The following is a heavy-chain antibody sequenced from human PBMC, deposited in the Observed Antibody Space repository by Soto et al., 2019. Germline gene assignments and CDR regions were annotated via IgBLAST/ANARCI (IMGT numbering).Heavy chain of an antibody. CDR2: INHSGST. Sequence: SETLSLTCAVYGGSFSGYYWSWIRQPPGKGLEWIGEINHSGSTNYNPSLKSRVTISVDTSKNQFSLKLSSVTAADTAVYYCARERATTVNYYYYMDVWGKGITVTVSS. J-gene: IGHJ6*03. V-gene: IGHV4-34*01. D-gene: IGHD4-4*01. CDR1: GGSFSGYY. CDR3: ARERATTVNYYYYMDV.